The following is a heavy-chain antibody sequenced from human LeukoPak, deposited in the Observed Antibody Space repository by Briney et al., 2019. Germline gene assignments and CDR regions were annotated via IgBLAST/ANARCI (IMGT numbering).Heavy chain of an antibody. CDR1: GGSISSYY. CDR3: ARASYYVGLVY. D-gene: IGHD1-26*01. CDR2: IYYSGST. V-gene: IGHV4-59*01. Sequence: SETLSLTCTVSGGSISSYYWSWIRQPPGKGLEWIGYIYYSGSTNYNPSLKSRVTISVDTSKNQFSLKLSSVTAADTAVYYCARASYYVGLVYWGQGTLVTVSS. J-gene: IGHJ4*02.